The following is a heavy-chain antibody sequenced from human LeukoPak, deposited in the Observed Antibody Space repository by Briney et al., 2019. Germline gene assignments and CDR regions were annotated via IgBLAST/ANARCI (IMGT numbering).Heavy chain of an antibody. CDR2: ISSSGSTI. Sequence: PGGSLRLSCAASGFTFSDYYMSWIRQAPGKGLEWVSYISSSGSTIYYADSVKGRFTISRDNAKNSLYLQLDSLRAEDTAVYYCAKDPYCTVTTCYLFAYWGQGTLVTVSS. CDR3: AKDPYCTVTTCYLFAY. CDR1: GFTFSDYY. D-gene: IGHD2-2*01. V-gene: IGHV3-11*01. J-gene: IGHJ4*02.